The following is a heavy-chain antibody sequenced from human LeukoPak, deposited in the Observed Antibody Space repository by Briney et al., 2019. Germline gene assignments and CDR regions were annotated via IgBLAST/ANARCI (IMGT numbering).Heavy chain of an antibody. CDR1: GFTFSSYG. D-gene: IGHD3-10*01. J-gene: IGHJ6*02. CDR3: ATPPITMVRRVTAYGMDV. CDR2: ISYDGSNK. Sequence: GGSLRLSCAASGFTFSSYGMHWVRQAPGKGLEWVAVISYDGSNKYYADSVKGRFTISRDNSKNTLYLQMNSLRAEDTAVYYCATPPITMVRRVTAYGMDVWGQGTTVTVSS. V-gene: IGHV3-30*03.